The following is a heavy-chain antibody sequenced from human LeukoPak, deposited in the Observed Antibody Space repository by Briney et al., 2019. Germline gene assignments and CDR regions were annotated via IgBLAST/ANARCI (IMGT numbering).Heavy chain of an antibody. V-gene: IGHV4-59*01. J-gene: IGHJ3*02. D-gene: IGHD3-22*01. CDR2: IYYSGST. CDR1: GGSISSYY. Sequence: SETLSLTCTVSGGSISSYYWSWIRQPPGKGLEWIGYIYYSGSTNYNPSLKSRVTISVDTSKNQFSLKLSSVTAADTAVYYCVRADDSSGYYQPDAFDIWGQGTMVTVSS. CDR3: VRADDSSGYYQPDAFDI.